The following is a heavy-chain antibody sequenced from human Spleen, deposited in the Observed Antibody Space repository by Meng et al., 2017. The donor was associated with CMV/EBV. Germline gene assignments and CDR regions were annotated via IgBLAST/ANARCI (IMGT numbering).Heavy chain of an antibody. CDR1: GGSLSSGAYY. CDR2: ISYSGST. D-gene: IGHD2-2*01. J-gene: IGHJ4*02. Sequence: SGGSLSSGAYYWSWIRQHPGAGLEWIGYISYSGSTYYNPSLKSRVIISIDTSKNQFSLKVTSVTAADTAVFYCARTSKHYQFLQADSWGLGTLVTVSS. CDR3: ARTSKHYQFLQADS. V-gene: IGHV4-31*02.